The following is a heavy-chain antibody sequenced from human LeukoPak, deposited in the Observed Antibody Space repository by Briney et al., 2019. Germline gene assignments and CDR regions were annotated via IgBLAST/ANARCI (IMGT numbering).Heavy chain of an antibody. V-gene: IGHV4-59*01. J-gene: IGHJ4*02. CDR1: GGSISSYY. Sequence: PSETLSLTCTVSGGSISSYYWSWIRQPPGKGLEWIGYIYYSGSTNYNPSLKSRVTISVDTSKNQFSLKLSSVTAADTAVYYCARVSEMATFFDYWGQGTLVTVSS. D-gene: IGHD5-24*01. CDR3: ARVSEMATFFDY. CDR2: IYYSGST.